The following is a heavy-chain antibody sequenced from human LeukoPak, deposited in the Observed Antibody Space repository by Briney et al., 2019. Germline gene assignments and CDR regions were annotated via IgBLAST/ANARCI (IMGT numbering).Heavy chain of an antibody. V-gene: IGHV3-30*03. D-gene: IGHD3-22*01. CDR3: ARDRINMMVLGHDSGLDF. CDR1: GFSLSEYG. CDR2: VSYDGGHK. Sequence: PGGSLRLSCAGSGFSLSEYGIHWVRQAPGKGLEWVGVVSYDGGHKYYADSVKGRFTISRDTSSDTVSLQMNSLRVEDTAVYYCARDRINMMVLGHDSGLDFWGQGTLVTVSS. J-gene: IGHJ4*02.